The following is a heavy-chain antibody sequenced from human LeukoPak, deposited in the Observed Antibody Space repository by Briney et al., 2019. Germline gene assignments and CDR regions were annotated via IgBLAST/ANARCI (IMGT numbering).Heavy chain of an antibody. Sequence: GGSLRLSCVASGFIFIDYWMSWVRQAPGMGLEWVANIETDGDEKNYVDSVKGRFTISRDNAKNSPYLQMNSLGDEDTAVYYCARDIPSGFYTPDYWGQGTLVTVSS. V-gene: IGHV3-7*01. CDR3: ARDIPSGFYTPDY. D-gene: IGHD5-12*01. CDR1: GFIFIDYW. J-gene: IGHJ4*02. CDR2: IETDGDEK.